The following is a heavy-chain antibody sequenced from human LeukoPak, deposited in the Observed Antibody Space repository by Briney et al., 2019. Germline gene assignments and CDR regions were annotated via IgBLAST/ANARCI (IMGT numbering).Heavy chain of an antibody. CDR3: ARGVYKAAAQYGY. D-gene: IGHD6-13*01. CDR2: IYYSRTT. J-gene: IGHJ4*02. CDR1: GGSFSSYY. V-gene: IGHV4-59*01. Sequence: ESLSLTCTISGGSFSSYYWSWVRQPPVKGLEWIGYIYYSRTTNYTPSLKGRVTISRDTYKNQFYLKLICVTDADTAVYYCARGVYKAAAQYGYWGQGTLVTVSS.